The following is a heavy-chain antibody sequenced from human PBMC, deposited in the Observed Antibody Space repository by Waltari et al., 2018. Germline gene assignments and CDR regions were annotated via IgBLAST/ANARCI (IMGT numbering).Heavy chain of an antibody. CDR3: ARVALPSSIAARQRFDY. Sequence: QVQLVQSGAEVKKPGASVKVSCKASGYTFTGYYMHWVRQAPGQGLEWMGWSNPNSGGTNYAQKFQCRVTMTRDTSISTAYMELSRLRSDDTAVYYCARVALPSSIAARQRFDYWGQGTLVTVSS. D-gene: IGHD6-6*01. CDR1: GYTFTGYY. CDR2: SNPNSGGT. J-gene: IGHJ4*02. V-gene: IGHV1-2*02.